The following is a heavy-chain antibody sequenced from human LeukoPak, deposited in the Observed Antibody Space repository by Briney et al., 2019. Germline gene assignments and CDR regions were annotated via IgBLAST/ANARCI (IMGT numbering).Heavy chain of an antibody. D-gene: IGHD6-19*01. CDR1: GGSISNYY. J-gene: IGHJ4*02. Sequence: PSETLSLICNVSGGSISNYYWTWIRQPPGMGLEWIGYSYDSGSTYCNPSLKTRVTISVDTSKNQFSLKLSSVTAADTAVYYCARVGSGSFDYWGQGTLVTVSS. CDR2: SYDSGST. V-gene: IGHV4-59*01. CDR3: ARVGSGSFDY.